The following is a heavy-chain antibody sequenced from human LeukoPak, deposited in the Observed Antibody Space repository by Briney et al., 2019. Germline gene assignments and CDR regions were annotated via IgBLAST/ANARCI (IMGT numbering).Heavy chain of an antibody. CDR2: ISYDGSNK. CDR3: AKDLPPQHIVVVTAIDTTPHAFDI. V-gene: IGHV3-30*18. D-gene: IGHD2-21*02. J-gene: IGHJ3*02. Sequence: GGSLRLSCAASGFTFSSYGMHWVRQAPGKGLEWVAVISYDGSNKYYADSVKGRFTISRDNSKNTLYLQMNSLRAEDTAVYYCAKDLPPQHIVVVTAIDTTPHAFDIWGQGTTVTVSS. CDR1: GFTFSSYG.